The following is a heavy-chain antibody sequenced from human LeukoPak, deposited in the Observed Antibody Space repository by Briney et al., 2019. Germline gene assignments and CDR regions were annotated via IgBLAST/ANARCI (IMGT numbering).Heavy chain of an antibody. CDR1: EFTFGDYA. V-gene: IGHV3-49*04. CDR2: IRSKAYGGTT. Sequence: GGSLRLSCTASEFTFGDYALNWVRQAPGKGLEWVGFIRSKAYGGTTEYAASVEGRFTISRDDSKSIAYLQMNSLKTEDTAVYYCTRGHLSAPGLSDYWGQGTLVTVSS. D-gene: IGHD2-8*02. J-gene: IGHJ4*02. CDR3: TRGHLSAPGLSDY.